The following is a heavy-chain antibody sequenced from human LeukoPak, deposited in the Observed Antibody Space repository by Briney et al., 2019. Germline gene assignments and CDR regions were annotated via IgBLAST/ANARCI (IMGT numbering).Heavy chain of an antibody. CDR3: ARDPWPTTVTTWGFLDC. J-gene: IGHJ4*02. V-gene: IGHV3-33*01. CDR2: IWFDGSNK. CDR1: GFTFSSYG. Sequence: PGGSLRLSCAASGFTFSSYGMHWVRQAPGKGLEWVAIIWFDGSNKYYADSVKGGFTISRDNSKNTLYLQMNSLRAEDTAVYYCARDPWPTTVTTWGFLDCWGQGTLVTVSS. D-gene: IGHD4-17*01.